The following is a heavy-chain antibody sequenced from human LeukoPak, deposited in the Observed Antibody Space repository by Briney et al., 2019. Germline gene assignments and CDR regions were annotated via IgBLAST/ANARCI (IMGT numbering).Heavy chain of an antibody. J-gene: IGHJ4*02. Sequence: GGSLRLSCAASVWIFRNYWMDWVRQAPGKGLVWVSHINSDGSRTNHAASVKGRFTISRDNAKNTLYLQMNSLRAEDTAVYYCERQPDYWGQGTLVTVSS. CDR2: INSDGSRT. CDR1: VWIFRNYW. V-gene: IGHV3-74*01. D-gene: IGHD1-14*01. CDR3: ERQPDY.